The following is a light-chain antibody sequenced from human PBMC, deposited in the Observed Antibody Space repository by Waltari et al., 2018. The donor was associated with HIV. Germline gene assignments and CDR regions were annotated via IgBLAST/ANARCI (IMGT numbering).Light chain of an antibody. CDR3: QAWDSSTSVV. CDR1: NLEDNY. CDR2: QDS. Sequence: SYELTQPPSVSVSPGQTAIITCSGDNLEDNYVCRYQQKSGQSPVLVIYQDSKRPAGIPERFSGSSSGNTATLIISGTLAMDEADYYCQAWDSSTSVVFGGGTRLTVL. J-gene: IGLJ2*01. V-gene: IGLV3-1*01.